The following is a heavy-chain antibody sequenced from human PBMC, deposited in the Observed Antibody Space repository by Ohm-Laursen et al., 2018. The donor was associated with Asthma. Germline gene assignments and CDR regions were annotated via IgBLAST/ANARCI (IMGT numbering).Heavy chain of an antibody. D-gene: IGHD1-26*01. J-gene: IGHJ1*01. CDR2: ISTASSFI. Sequence: GQTLSLTCATSGYTFSRYSIHWVRQIPGKGLEWVASISTASSFIYYADSVRGRFTTSRDNANDLVYLQMHDLRAEDTALYYCARIGPEWELPGREYSVHHWGEGTLVTVSS. V-gene: IGHV3-21*01. CDR1: GYTFSRYS. CDR3: ARIGPEWELPGREYSVHH.